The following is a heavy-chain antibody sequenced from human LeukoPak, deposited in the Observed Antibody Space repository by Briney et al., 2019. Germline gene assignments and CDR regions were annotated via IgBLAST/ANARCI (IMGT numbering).Heavy chain of an antibody. CDR1: GYTHTELS. Sequence: ASVKVSCKVSGYTHTELSMHWVRQAPGKGLEWMGGFDPEDGETIYAQKFQGRVTMTEDTSTDTAYMELSSLRSEDTAVYYCARGGHDFWSGYPSFDYWGQGTLVTVSS. CDR2: FDPEDGET. CDR3: ARGGHDFWSGYPSFDY. D-gene: IGHD3-3*01. V-gene: IGHV1-24*01. J-gene: IGHJ4*02.